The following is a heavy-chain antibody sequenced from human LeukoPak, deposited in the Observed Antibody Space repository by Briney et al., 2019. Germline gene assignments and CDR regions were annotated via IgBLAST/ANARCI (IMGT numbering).Heavy chain of an antibody. Sequence: ASVKVSCKASGYTFTSYGISWVRQAPGQGLERMGWISAYNGHTNYAQKLQGRVTMTTDTSTSTAYMELRSLRSDDTAVYYCARVYYDSSGYPHFDYWGQGTLVTVSS. V-gene: IGHV1-18*01. CDR1: GYTFTSYG. J-gene: IGHJ4*02. CDR3: ARVYYDSSGYPHFDY. D-gene: IGHD3-22*01. CDR2: ISAYNGHT.